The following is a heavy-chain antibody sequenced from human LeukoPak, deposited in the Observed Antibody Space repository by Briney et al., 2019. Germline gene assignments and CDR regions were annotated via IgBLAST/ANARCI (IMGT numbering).Heavy chain of an antibody. J-gene: IGHJ4*02. CDR2: IKPDGSEK. CDR3: ARGLEVVTTPGGY. CDR1: GFTFSSTW. Sequence: GGSLRLSCAASGFTFSSTWMNWVRQTPGEGLEWVANIKPDGSEKYYVDSVKGRFTISRDNAKNSLYLQMNSLRAEDTAVYYCARGLEVVTTPGGYWGQGTLVTVSS. V-gene: IGHV3-7*01. D-gene: IGHD4-23*01.